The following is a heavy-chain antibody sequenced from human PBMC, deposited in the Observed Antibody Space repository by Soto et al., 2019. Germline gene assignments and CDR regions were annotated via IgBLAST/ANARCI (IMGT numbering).Heavy chain of an antibody. CDR2: ISAYNGNT. Sequence: ASVKVSCKASGYTFTSYGISWVRQAPGQGLEWMGWISAYNGNTNYAQKLQGRVTMTTDTSTSTAYMELRSLRSDDTAVYYRARVVVVPAATGYYYYGMDVWGQGTTVTVSS. D-gene: IGHD2-2*01. V-gene: IGHV1-18*01. J-gene: IGHJ6*02. CDR3: ARVVVVPAATGYYYYGMDV. CDR1: GYTFTSYG.